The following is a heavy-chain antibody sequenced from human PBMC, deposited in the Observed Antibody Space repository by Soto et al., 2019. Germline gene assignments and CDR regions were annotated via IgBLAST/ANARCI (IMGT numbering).Heavy chain of an antibody. CDR2: IVPMFDTP. CDR3: AGERGDRPVAGSAAFEI. Sequence: QVQLVQSGAEVKMSGSSVKVSCKASGGTFTTTAFSWVRQAPGQGLEWVGGIVPMFDTPVYAQKFQDRVTTSADEYRATVYMEFHSLPSDDAAVYFCAGERGDRPVAGSAAFEIWGQGTQVSVSS. CDR1: GGTFTTTA. J-gene: IGHJ3*02. D-gene: IGHD6-19*01. V-gene: IGHV1-69*01.